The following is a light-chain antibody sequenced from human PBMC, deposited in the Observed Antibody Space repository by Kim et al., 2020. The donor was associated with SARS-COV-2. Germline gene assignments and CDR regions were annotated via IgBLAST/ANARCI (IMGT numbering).Light chain of an antibody. CDR3: QQYDTSPPMYT. CDR1: QTVSSSN. J-gene: IGKJ2*01. Sequence: EIVLTQSPGTLSLSPGERATLSCRASQTVSSSNLAWYQQKPGQAPRLLIYSASSRATGIPDRFSGSGSGTDFTLIISRLEPEDFAVYYCQQYDTSPPMYTFGQGTKLEI. V-gene: IGKV3-20*01. CDR2: SAS.